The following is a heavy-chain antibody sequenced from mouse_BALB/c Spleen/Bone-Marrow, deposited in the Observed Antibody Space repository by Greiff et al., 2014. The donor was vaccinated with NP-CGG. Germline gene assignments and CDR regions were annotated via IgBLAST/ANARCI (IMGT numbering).Heavy chain of an antibody. D-gene: IGHD1-1*02. CDR3: ARSVGMYYAMDY. V-gene: IGHV1-5*01. J-gene: IGHJ4*01. CDR2: IYPGNSDT. Sequence: EVQLQQPGTVLARPGASVKMSCKASGYTFTIYWMHWVKQRPGQGLEWIGAIYPGNSDTSYNQKFKGKAKLTAVTSTSTAYMELSRLKYEDSAVYYCARSVGMYYAMDYWGQGTSVTVSS. CDR1: GYTFTIYW.